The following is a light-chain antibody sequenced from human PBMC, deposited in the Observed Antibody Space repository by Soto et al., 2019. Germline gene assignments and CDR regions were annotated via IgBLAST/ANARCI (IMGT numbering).Light chain of an antibody. CDR1: SSDVGGYNY. CDR2: DVS. Sequence: QSALTQPASVSGSPGQTITISCTGTSSDVGGYNYVSWYQQHPGRAPKLMIYDVSNRPSGVSNRFSGSMSGNTASLTISGHQAEDEADYYCSSYTGSSTYVVFGGGTKVTVL. CDR3: SSYTGSSTYVV. J-gene: IGLJ2*01. V-gene: IGLV2-14*01.